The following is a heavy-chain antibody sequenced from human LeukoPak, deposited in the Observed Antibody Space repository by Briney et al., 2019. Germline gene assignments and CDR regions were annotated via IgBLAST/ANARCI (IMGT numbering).Heavy chain of an antibody. J-gene: IGHJ4*02. CDR1: GFTFSNAW. V-gene: IGHV3-15*01. CDR3: TTPPVLSMTTIDY. D-gene: IGHD3-16*01. CDR2: IKSKTDGGTT. Sequence: PGGSLRLCCAASGFTFSNAWMSWVRQAPGKGLEWVGRIKSKTDGGTTDYAAPVKRRFTISRDDSKNTLYLQMNSLKTEDTAVYYCTTPPVLSMTTIDYWGQGTLVTVSS.